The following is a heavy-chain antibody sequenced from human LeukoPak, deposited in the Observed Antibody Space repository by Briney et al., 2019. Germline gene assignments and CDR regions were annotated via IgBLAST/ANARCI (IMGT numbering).Heavy chain of an antibody. CDR3: ARVSVVVTAIGAFDI. CDR1: GGSISSYY. Sequence: PSETLSLTCTVSGGSISSYYWSWIRQPPGKGLEWIGYIYYSGSTNYNPSLKSRVTISVDTSKNQFSLKLSSVTAADTAVYYCARVSVVVTAIGAFDIWGQGTMVTVSS. V-gene: IGHV4-59*01. CDR2: IYYSGST. J-gene: IGHJ3*02. D-gene: IGHD2-21*02.